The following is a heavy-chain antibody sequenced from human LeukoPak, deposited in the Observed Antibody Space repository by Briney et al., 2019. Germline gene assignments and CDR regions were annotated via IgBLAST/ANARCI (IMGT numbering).Heavy chain of an antibody. CDR3: ATYYDSSGYYPGFRKNFDY. D-gene: IGHD3-22*01. CDR1: GGSISSGSYY. V-gene: IGHV4-61*02. Sequence: SETLSLTCTVSGGSISSGSYYWSWIRQPAGKGLEWIVRIYTSGSTNYNPSLKSRVTTSVDTSKNQFSLKLSSVTAADTAVYYCATYYDSSGYYPGFRKNFDYWGQGTLVTVSS. CDR2: IYTSGST. J-gene: IGHJ4*02.